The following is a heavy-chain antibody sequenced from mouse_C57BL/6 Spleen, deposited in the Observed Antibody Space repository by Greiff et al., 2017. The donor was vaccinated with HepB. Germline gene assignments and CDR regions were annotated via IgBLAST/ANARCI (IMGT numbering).Heavy chain of an antibody. CDR1: GFSLTSYG. CDR3: ARNYYYSNYGAMDY. CDR2: IWSGGST. V-gene: IGHV2-2*01. D-gene: IGHD2-5*01. J-gene: IGHJ4*01. Sequence: VKLVESGPGLVQPSQSLSITCTVSGFSLTSYGVHWVRQSPGKGLEWLGVIWSGGSTDYNAAFISRLSISKDNSKSQVFFKMNSLQADDTAIYYCARNYYYSNYGAMDYWGQGTSVTVSS.